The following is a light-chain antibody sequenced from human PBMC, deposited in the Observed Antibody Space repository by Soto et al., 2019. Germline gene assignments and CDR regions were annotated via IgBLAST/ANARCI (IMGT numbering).Light chain of an antibody. V-gene: IGKV3-20*01. CDR3: QQYGNSPNT. J-gene: IGKJ5*01. CDR1: QSVSSNA. Sequence: IVLTQSPGTLSLSPGERGALSCRASQSVSSNAVAWYQQKPGQAPRLLISGASNRATGIPDRFSGSGSGTDFTLTISRLEPEDFAVYYCQQYGNSPNTFGQGTRLEIK. CDR2: GAS.